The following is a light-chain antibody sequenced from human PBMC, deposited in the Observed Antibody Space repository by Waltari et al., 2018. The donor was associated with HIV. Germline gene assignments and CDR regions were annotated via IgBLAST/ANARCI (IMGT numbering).Light chain of an antibody. CDR1: QGIAGW. CDR2: AAS. J-gene: IGKJ4*01. V-gene: IGKV1-12*01. Sequence: DILMTQSPSSVSASVGDRVTITWRESQGIAGWLAWYQQKPGKAPKLLIYAASSLASGVPSRFSGSGSGTDVSLTISSLQPEDCAAYYCQQANSFPLSFGGGTKVEIK. CDR3: QQANSFPLS.